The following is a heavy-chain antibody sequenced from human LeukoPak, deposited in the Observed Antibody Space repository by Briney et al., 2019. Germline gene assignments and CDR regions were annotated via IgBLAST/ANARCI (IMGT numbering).Heavy chain of an antibody. V-gene: IGHV3-21*01. J-gene: IGHJ4*02. CDR1: GFTFSTYS. Sequence: GGSLRLSCAASGFTFSTYSMNWVRQAPGKGLEWVSSISSSNSYIYNADSVKGRFTISRDNAKNSLYLQMNSLRAEDTAVYYCARDQGLLVVAGRFGYWGQGTLVTVSS. CDR3: ARDQGLLVVAGRFGY. D-gene: IGHD6-19*01. CDR2: ISSSNSYI.